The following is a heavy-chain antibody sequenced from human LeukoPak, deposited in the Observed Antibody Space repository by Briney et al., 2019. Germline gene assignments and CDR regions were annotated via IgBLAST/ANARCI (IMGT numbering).Heavy chain of an antibody. CDR1: GGSISSYY. D-gene: IGHD6-19*01. J-gene: IGHJ4*02. V-gene: IGHV4-59*01. CDR2: IYYSGST. Sequence: SETLSLTCTVSGGSISSYYWSWIRQPPGKGLEWIGYIYYSGSTNYNPSLKSRVTISVDTSKNQFSLKLSSVTAADTAVYYCAREDRQTFPRGYSSGWYTEWGQGTLVTVSS. CDR3: AREDRQTFPRGYSSGWYTE.